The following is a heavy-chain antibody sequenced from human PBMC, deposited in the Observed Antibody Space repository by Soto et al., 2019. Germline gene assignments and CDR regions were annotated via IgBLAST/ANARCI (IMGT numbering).Heavy chain of an antibody. CDR3: AKETTPHGNFAY. D-gene: IGHD1-1*01. V-gene: IGHV3-30*18. Sequence: QVQLVESGGGVVQPGRSLRLSCAASGFTFSSYGMHWVRQTPGKGLEWVAIISSDGSNQHYADSVKGRFTISRDDSKNTLFLQMNSLRAEDTALYYCAKETTPHGNFAYWGQGTLVTVSS. CDR1: GFTFSSYG. CDR2: ISSDGSNQ. J-gene: IGHJ4*02.